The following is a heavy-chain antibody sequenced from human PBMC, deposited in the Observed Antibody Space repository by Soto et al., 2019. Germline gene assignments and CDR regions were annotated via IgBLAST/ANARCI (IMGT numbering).Heavy chain of an antibody. Sequence: GASVKVSCKASGYTFSTYALHWVRQAPGQSLEWMGWINAGKGKTKYSQRLRDRVTITRDTSANVAYMELSGLRAEDTAVYYCAKDLGIPIQRYFDWLPQWPSDGYWGQGTLVTVSS. CDR3: AKDLGIPIQRYFDWLPQWPSDGY. J-gene: IGHJ4*02. CDR1: GYTFSTYA. D-gene: IGHD3-9*01. V-gene: IGHV1-3*01. CDR2: INAGKGKT.